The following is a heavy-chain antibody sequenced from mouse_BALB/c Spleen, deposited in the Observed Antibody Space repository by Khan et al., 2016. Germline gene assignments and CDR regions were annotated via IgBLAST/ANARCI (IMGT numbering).Heavy chain of an antibody. V-gene: IGHV5-15*02. J-gene: IGHJ1*01. Sequence: EVELVESGGGLVQPGGSRKLSCAASGFTFSDYGMAWVRQAPGKGPEWVAFISNLAYSIYYADTVTGRFTISRENAKNTLYLEMSSLRSEDTAMYYCARDHYGSSYWYFDVWGGGTTVTVSS. CDR1: GFTFSDYG. CDR2: ISNLAYSI. D-gene: IGHD1-1*01. CDR3: ARDHYGSSYWYFDV.